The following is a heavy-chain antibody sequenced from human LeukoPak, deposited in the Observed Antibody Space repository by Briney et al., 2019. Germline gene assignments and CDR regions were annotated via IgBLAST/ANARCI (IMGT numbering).Heavy chain of an antibody. CDR2: IIPIFGTA. CDR1: GGTFSSYA. V-gene: IGHV1-69*13. D-gene: IGHD2-2*01. CDR3: ASGETIERYQPPPLYYYMDV. Sequence: ASVKVSCKASGGTFSSYAISWVRQAPGQGLEWMGGIIPIFGTANYAQKFQGRVTITADESTSTAYMELSSLRSEDTAVYYCASGETIERYQPPPLYYYMDVWGKGTTVTVSS. J-gene: IGHJ6*03.